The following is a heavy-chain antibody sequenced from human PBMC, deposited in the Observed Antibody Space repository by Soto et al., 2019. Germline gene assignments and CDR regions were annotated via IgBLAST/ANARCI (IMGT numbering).Heavy chain of an antibody. J-gene: IGHJ6*02. CDR1: GFTFSSYG. CDR2: ISYDGSNK. D-gene: IGHD6-19*01. V-gene: IGHV3-30*18. CDR3: AKEKDSSGWYSENYYYYGMDV. Sequence: GGSLRLSCAASGFTFSSYGMHWVRQAPGKGLEWVAVISYDGSNKYYADSVKGRFTISRDNSKNTLYLQMNSLRAEDTAVYYCAKEKDSSGWYSENYYYYGMDVWGQGTTVTVSS.